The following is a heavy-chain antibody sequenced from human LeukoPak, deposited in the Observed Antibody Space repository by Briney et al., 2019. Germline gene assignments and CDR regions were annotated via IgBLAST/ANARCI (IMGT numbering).Heavy chain of an antibody. CDR2: IYSGGST. CDR3: ARDIDFYGSGSYYNFDY. V-gene: IGHV3-53*01. CDR1: GFTVSSNY. D-gene: IGHD3-10*01. J-gene: IGHJ4*02. Sequence: GSLRLSCAASGFTVSSNYMSWVRQAPGKGLEWVSVIYSGGSTYYADSVKGRFTISRDNSKNTLYLQMNSLRVEDTAVYYCARDIDFYGSGSYYNFDYWGQGTLVTVSS.